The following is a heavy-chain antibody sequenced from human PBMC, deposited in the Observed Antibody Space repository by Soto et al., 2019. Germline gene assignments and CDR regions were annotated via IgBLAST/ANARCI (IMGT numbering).Heavy chain of an antibody. CDR2: IYPKDSDT. D-gene: IGHD3-3*01. J-gene: IGHJ5*02. CDR1: GYSFTNYW. CDR3: ARRSPRRNYDFWSGYYTEDWFDP. V-gene: IGHV5-51*01. Sequence: GESLKISCKGSGYSFTNYWIGWVRQMPGKGLEWMGIIYPKDSDTTYSPSFQGQVTISADKSISTAYLQWSSLQASDTAMYYCARRSPRRNYDFWSGYYTEDWFDPWGQGTLVTVSS.